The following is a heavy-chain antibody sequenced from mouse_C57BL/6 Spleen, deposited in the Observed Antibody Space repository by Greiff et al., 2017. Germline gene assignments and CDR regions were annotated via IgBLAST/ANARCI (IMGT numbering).Heavy chain of an antibody. CDR2: ISYDGSN. Sequence: EVQLQQSGPGLVKPSQSLSLTCSVTGYSITSGYYWNWIRQFPGNKLEWMGYISYDGSNNYNPSLKNRISITRDTSKNQFFLKLNSVTTEDTATYYCASPSTVVAKGWYFDVWGTGTTVTVSS. D-gene: IGHD1-1*01. CDR3: ASPSTVVAKGWYFDV. CDR1: GYSITSGYY. V-gene: IGHV3-6*01. J-gene: IGHJ1*03.